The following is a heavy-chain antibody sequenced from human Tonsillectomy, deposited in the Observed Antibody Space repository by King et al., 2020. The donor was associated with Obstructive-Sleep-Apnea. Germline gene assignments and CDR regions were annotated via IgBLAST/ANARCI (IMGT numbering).Heavy chain of an antibody. CDR2: ISSSSSYI. CDR3: ARDLAPYCGGDCDGRGGLDY. CDR1: GFTFSSYS. Sequence: VQLVESGGGLVKPGGSLRLSCAASGFTFSSYSMNWVRQAPGKGLEWVSSISSSSSYIYYADSVKGRFTISRDNAKNSLYLQMNSLRAEDTAVYYCARDLAPYCGGDCDGRGGLDYWGQGTLVTVSS. V-gene: IGHV3-21*01. J-gene: IGHJ4*02. D-gene: IGHD2-21*02.